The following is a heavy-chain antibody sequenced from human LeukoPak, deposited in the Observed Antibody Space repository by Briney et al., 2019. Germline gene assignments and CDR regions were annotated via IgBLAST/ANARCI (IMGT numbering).Heavy chain of an antibody. V-gene: IGHV1-18*01. CDR3: ARIGYISSTSCYHLDY. CDR2: ISAYNGNT. J-gene: IGHJ4*02. D-gene: IGHD2-2*01. CDR1: GYTFTSYG. Sequence: ASVKVSCKASGYTFTSYGISWGRQAPGQGLEWMGWISAYNGNTNYAQKLQGRVTMTTDTSTSTAYMELRSLRSDDTAVYDCARIGYISSTSCYHLDYWGQGTLVTVSS.